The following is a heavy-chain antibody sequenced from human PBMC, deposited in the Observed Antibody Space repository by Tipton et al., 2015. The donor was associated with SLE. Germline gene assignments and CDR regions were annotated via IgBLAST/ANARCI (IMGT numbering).Heavy chain of an antibody. V-gene: IGHV4-34*01. CDR3: ARGTNYDSSGYYSY. CDR2: INHSGST. CDR1: GGSFSGYY. Sequence: TLSLTCAVYGGSFSGYYWSWIRQPPGKGLEWIGKINHSGSTNYNPSLKSRVTISVDTSKNQFSLKLSSVTAADTAVYYCARGTNYDSSGYYSYWGQGTLVTVSS. J-gene: IGHJ4*02. D-gene: IGHD3-22*01.